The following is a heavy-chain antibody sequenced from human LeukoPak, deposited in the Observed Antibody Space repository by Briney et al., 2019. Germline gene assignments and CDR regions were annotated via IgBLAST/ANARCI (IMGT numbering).Heavy chain of an antibody. CDR1: GFTFSGYW. CDR2: VTQDGSEK. Sequence: GGSLRLSCAASGFTFSGYWMSWVRQAPGKGLEWVVTVTQDGSEKYYVDSVKGRFTISRDNAKSSLFLQMNSLRAEDTAVYYCARLGCVRACPHGALNWWGQGTLVTVSS. D-gene: IGHD3/OR15-3a*01. V-gene: IGHV3-7*03. CDR3: ARLGCVRACPHGALNW. J-gene: IGHJ4*02.